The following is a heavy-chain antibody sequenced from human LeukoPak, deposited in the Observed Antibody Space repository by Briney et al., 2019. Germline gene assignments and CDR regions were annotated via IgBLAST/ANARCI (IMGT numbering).Heavy chain of an antibody. Sequence: QAGGSLRLSCAVSGCNFDDYAMHWVRQAPGRGLEWVSGINWKTSNGIYADSVKGRFTISRDNAKNSLYLQMSSLRAEDTALYYCTRRAARWQFDLWGRGTLLTVSS. D-gene: IGHD5-24*01. CDR2: INWKTSNG. CDR1: GCNFDDYA. CDR3: TRRAARWQFDL. J-gene: IGHJ2*01. V-gene: IGHV3-9*01.